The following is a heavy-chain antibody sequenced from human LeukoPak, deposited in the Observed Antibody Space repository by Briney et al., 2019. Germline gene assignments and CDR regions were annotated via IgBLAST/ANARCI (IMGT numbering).Heavy chain of an antibody. CDR2: ISGSGGST. J-gene: IGHJ4*02. Sequence: PGGSLRLSCAASGFTVSSNYMSWVRQAPGKGLEWVSAISGSGGSTYYADSVKGRFTISRDNSKNTLYLQMNSLRAEDTAVYYCAKDRSSGSGKYYFDYWGQGTLVTVSS. D-gene: IGHD3-10*01. CDR1: GFTVSSNY. V-gene: IGHV3-23*01. CDR3: AKDRSSGSGKYYFDY.